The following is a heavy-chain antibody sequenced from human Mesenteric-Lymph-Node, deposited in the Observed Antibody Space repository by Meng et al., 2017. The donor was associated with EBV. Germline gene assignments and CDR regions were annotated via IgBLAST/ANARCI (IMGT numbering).Heavy chain of an antibody. Sequence: QGQLQESGPALVKPSETLSLTCTVSGASVTGGSYYWNWIRQSPGKGLEWIGYIYYSGTTKYNPSLKSRVTISLDTSKNQFSLKLNSVTAADTAVYYCARASVYGDYDNWFDPWGQGTLVTVSS. CDR1: GASVTGGSYY. V-gene: IGHV4-61*01. CDR2: IYYSGTT. CDR3: ARASVYGDYDNWFDP. D-gene: IGHD4-17*01. J-gene: IGHJ5*02.